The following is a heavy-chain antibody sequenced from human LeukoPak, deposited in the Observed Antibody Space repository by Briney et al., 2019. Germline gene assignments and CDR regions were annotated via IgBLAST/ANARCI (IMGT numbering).Heavy chain of an antibody. CDR1: GFTFSGYS. Sequence: GGSLRLSCAASGFTFSGYSMNWVRQAPGKGLEWVSYISSSSSTIYYADSVKGRFTISRDNAKNTLYLQMNSLRAEDTAVYYCAKGGYYDFWSAPPYWGQGTLVTVSS. CDR2: ISSSSSTI. V-gene: IGHV3-48*01. J-gene: IGHJ4*01. D-gene: IGHD3-3*01. CDR3: AKGGYYDFWSAPPY.